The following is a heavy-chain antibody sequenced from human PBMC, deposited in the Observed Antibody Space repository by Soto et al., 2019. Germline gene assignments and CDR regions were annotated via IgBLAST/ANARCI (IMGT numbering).Heavy chain of an antibody. CDR3: ARDPHSSTSTAIFDY. CDR1: GYTFSSYG. CDR2: ISAYNGDT. V-gene: IGHV1-18*01. D-gene: IGHD2-2*01. J-gene: IGHJ4*02. Sequence: QAQLVQSGGEVKKPGASVKVSCEASGYTFSSYGISWVRQAPGQGLEWVGWISAYNGDTNYAQKFQGRVTMTTDTSTSTAYMELRSLRSDVTAVYYCARDPHSSTSTAIFDYWGQGTLVSVS.